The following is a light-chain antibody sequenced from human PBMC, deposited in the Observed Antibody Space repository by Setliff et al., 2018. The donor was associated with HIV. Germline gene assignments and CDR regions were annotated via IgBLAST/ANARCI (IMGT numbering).Light chain of an antibody. CDR2: EVN. J-gene: IGLJ1*01. Sequence: QSALAQPASVSGPPGQSITISCTGTTSDIGAFNFVSWYQQHPGKAPKLIIYEVNYRPSGVPTRFSGSKSGNTASLTISGLQAEDEADYYCNSYRSRSTYVFGTGTKVTVL. V-gene: IGLV2-14*01. CDR3: NSYRSRSTYV. CDR1: TSDIGAFNF.